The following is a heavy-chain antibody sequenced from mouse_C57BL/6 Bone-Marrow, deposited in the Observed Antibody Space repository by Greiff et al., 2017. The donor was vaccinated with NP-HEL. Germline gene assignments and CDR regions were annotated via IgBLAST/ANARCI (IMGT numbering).Heavy chain of an antibody. J-gene: IGHJ3*01. CDR1: GYTFTSYW. D-gene: IGHD2-1*01. V-gene: IGHV1-55*01. CDR3: AREGYYDNYAWFAY. Sequence: VQLQQPGAELVKPGASVKMSCKASGYTFTSYWITWVKQRPGQGLEWIGDIYPGSGSTKYNEKFKSKATLTVDTSSSTAYMKRSSMTSEDSAVYYCAREGYYDNYAWFAYWGKGTLVTVA. CDR2: IYPGSGST.